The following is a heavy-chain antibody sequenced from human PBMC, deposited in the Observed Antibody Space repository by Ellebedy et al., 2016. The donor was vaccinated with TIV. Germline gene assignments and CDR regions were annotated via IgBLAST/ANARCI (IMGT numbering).Heavy chain of an antibody. J-gene: IGHJ4*02. D-gene: IGHD5-24*01. Sequence: GESLKISCEASESTFSSYGMSWVRQAPGKGLEWVSSISTTEGTHYADSVKGRFTISRDNPKNTLYLQMNSLRVEDTAVYYCATQLWNTEFWGQGTLVIVSS. CDR2: ISTTEGT. V-gene: IGHV3-23*01. CDR1: ESTFSSYG. CDR3: ATQLWNTEF.